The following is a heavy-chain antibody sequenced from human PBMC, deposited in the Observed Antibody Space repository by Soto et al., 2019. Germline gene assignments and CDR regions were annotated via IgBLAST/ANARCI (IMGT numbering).Heavy chain of an antibody. Sequence: GESLKISCKGSGYRFTSYWIGWVRQMPGKGLEWMGIIYPGDSDTRYSPSFQGQVTISVDKSISTAYLQWSSLKASDTAMYYCARQVVVAAAPGYVDFWGQGTLVTVSS. D-gene: IGHD2-15*01. CDR3: ARQVVVAAAPGYVDF. CDR1: GYRFTSYW. V-gene: IGHV5-51*01. CDR2: IYPGDSDT. J-gene: IGHJ4*02.